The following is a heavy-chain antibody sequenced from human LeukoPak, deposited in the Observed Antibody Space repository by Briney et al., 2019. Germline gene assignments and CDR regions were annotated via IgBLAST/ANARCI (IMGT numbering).Heavy chain of an antibody. CDR2: VNPNSGNT. J-gene: IGHJ6*02. CDR1: GYTFTSYD. CDR3: ARGKTRITIFGVVIYYYGMDV. D-gene: IGHD3-3*01. V-gene: IGHV1-8*01. Sequence: ASVKVSCKASGYTFTSYDINWVRQATGQGLEWMGWVNPNSGNTGYAQKFQGRVTMTRNTSISTAYMELSSLRSEDTAVYYCARGKTRITIFGVVIYYYGMDVWGQGTTVTVSS.